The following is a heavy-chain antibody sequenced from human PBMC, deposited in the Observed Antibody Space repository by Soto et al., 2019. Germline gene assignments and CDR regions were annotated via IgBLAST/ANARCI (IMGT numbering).Heavy chain of an antibody. V-gene: IGHV1-69*06. D-gene: IGHD2-2*02. CDR2: IIPIFGTA. J-gene: IGHJ4*02. CDR3: ARDRRYCSSTSCYTLDY. CDR1: GGTFSSYA. Sequence: QVQLVQSGAEVKKPGSSVKVSYKASGGTFSSYAISWVRQAPGQGLEWMGGIIPIFGTANYAQKFQGRVTITADKSTSTAYMELSSLRSEDTAVYYCARDRRYCSSTSCYTLDYWGQGTLVTVSS.